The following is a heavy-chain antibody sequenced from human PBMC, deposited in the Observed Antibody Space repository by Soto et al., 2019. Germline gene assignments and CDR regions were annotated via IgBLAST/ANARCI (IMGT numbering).Heavy chain of an antibody. V-gene: IGHV3-7*05. CDR2: IKQDGSEK. CDR3: ARMSVPSSWYVVTHDFDY. Sequence: EVQLVESGGGLVQPGGSLRLSCAASGFTFSSYWMSWVRQAPGKGLEWVANIKQDGSEKDYVDSVKGRFTISRDNAKNSRYLQMNSLRAEDTAVYYCARMSVPSSWYVVTHDFDYWGQGTLVTVSS. D-gene: IGHD6-13*01. J-gene: IGHJ4*02. CDR1: GFTFSSYW.